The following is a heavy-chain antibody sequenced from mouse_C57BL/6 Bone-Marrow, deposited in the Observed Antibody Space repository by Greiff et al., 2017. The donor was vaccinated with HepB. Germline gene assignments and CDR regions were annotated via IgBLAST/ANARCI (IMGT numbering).Heavy chain of an antibody. D-gene: IGHD1-1*01. CDR1: GFNIKDDY. CDR3: SITTGYFDV. V-gene: IGHV14-4*01. CDR2: IDPENGDT. J-gene: IGHJ1*03. Sequence: VQLKQSGAELVRPGASVKLSCTASGFNIKDDYMHWVKQRPEQGLEWIGWIDPENGDTEYASKFQGKATITADTSSNTAYLQLSSLTSEDTAVYYCSITTGYFDVWGTGTTVTVSS.